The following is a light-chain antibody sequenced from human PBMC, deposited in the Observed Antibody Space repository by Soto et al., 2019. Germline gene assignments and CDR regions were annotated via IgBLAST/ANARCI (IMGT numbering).Light chain of an antibody. V-gene: IGKV3-15*01. CDR1: HSVNTN. CDR2: DAS. Sequence: DIMLTQSPATLSVSPGERATLSCRASHSVNTNLAWYQQRPGQAPRLLIYDASTRATGIPARFSGSGSGTEFTLTISSLQSGDFAVYYCLQYSNWPRAFGQGTKVEIK. J-gene: IGKJ1*01. CDR3: LQYSNWPRA.